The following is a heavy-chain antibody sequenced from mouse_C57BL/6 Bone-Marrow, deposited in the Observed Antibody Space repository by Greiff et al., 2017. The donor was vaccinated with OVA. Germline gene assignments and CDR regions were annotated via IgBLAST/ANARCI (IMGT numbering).Heavy chain of an antibody. CDR2: IYPRDGST. CDR3: ARGGFYGSSYERAMDY. Sequence: VQLQESDAELVKPGASVKISCKVSGYTFTDHTIHWMKQRPEQGLEWIGYIYPRDGSTKYNEKFKGKATLTADKSSSTAYMQLNSLTSEDSAVYFCARGGFYGSSYERAMDYWGQGTSVTVSS. J-gene: IGHJ4*01. CDR1: GYTFTDHT. D-gene: IGHD1-1*01. V-gene: IGHV1-78*01.